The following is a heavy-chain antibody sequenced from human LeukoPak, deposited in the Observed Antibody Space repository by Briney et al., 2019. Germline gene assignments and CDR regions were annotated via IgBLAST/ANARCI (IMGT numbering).Heavy chain of an antibody. CDR3: ARPVGARLWVFDY. Sequence: GESLNISCKGSGYNFATYWIGWARQMPGKGLEWMGIIYPGDSDTRYSPSFQGQVTISADKSISTAYLQWSSLRASDTAMYYCARPVGARLWVFDYWGQGTLVTVSS. V-gene: IGHV5-51*01. D-gene: IGHD1-26*01. CDR1: GYNFATYW. CDR2: IYPGDSDT. J-gene: IGHJ4*02.